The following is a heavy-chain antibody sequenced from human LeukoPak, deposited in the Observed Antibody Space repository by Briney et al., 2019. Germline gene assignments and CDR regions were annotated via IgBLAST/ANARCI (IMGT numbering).Heavy chain of an antibody. Sequence: GGSLRLSCAASGFTFSDYYMSWIRQAPGKGLEWISYISNSGSTIYYADSVKGRFTISRDNSKNTLYLQMNSLRAEDTAVYYCAKGYRLDAFDIWGQGTMVTVSS. J-gene: IGHJ3*02. CDR2: ISNSGSTI. CDR1: GFTFSDYY. D-gene: IGHD5-18*01. V-gene: IGHV3-11*01. CDR3: AKGYRLDAFDI.